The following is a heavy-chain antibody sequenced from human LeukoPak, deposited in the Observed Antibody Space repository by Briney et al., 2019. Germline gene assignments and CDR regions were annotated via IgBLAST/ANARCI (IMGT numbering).Heavy chain of an antibody. CDR1: GFTFSSYS. V-gene: IGHV3-64*02. J-gene: IGHJ2*01. Sequence: GGSLRLSCAASGFTFSSYSMHWVRQAPGKGPEFVSVIGGGGVTAFYADSVKDRFTISRDNSKNTLYLEMGSLRAEDMAVYYCAREGGGSGLWYYDLWGRGTLVTVSS. CDR3: AREGGGSGLWYYDL. D-gene: IGHD1-26*01. CDR2: IGGGGVTA.